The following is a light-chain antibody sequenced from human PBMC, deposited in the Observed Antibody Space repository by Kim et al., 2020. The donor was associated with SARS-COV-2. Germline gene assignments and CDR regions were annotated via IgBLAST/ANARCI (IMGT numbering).Light chain of an antibody. V-gene: IGLV3-1*01. J-gene: IGLJ1*01. CDR2: QDY. CDR1: QLGNRF. CDR3: QAWDSSTAAFV. Sequence: PGQTASVTCSGDQLGNRFVCWYQQKPGQSPVLIIYQDYKRPSGIPDRFSGSNSGNTATLTISGAQAMDEADYYCQAWDSSTAAFVFGAGTKVTVL.